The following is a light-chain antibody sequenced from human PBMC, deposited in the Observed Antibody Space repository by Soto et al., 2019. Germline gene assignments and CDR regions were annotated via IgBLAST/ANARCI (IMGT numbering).Light chain of an antibody. V-gene: IGLV2-14*01. CDR1: YSDVGTYNY. Sequence: QSALTQPASVSGSPGQSITISCTGSYSDVGTYNYVSWYQQHPGTAPKLMIHEVSDRPSGVSNRFSGSKSGNTASLTISGFQAEDEADYYCSSFTAYNTVVFGGGTKLTVL. CDR3: SSFTAYNTVV. J-gene: IGLJ2*01. CDR2: EVS.